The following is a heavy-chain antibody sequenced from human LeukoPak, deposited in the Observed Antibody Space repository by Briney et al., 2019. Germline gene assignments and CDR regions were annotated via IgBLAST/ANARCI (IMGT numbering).Heavy chain of an antibody. CDR3: ARGRRGSYFQDY. CDR2: MWFGATT. Sequence: SETLSLTCTVSGDSISSSNAYWGWIRQPPGKGLEWIGSMWFGATTSYDPSLKSRVTISIDPSKNQFSLKLSSVTAADTALYYCARGRRGSYFQDYWGQGTLVTVSS. CDR1: GDSISSSNAY. D-gene: IGHD1-26*01. V-gene: IGHV4-39*07. J-gene: IGHJ4*02.